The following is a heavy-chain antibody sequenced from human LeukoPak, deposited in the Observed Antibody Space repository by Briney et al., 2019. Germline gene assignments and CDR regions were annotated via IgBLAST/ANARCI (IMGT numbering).Heavy chain of an antibody. CDR3: ARRSGSQGWFDP. CDR1: GGSISSSSYY. V-gene: IGHV4-39*01. CDR2: IYYSGST. J-gene: IGHJ5*02. Sequence: TSETLSLTCTGSGGSISSSSYYWGWIRQPPGKGLEWIGSIYYSGSTYYNPSLKSRVTISVDTSKNQFSLKLRSVTAADTAVYYCARRSGSQGWFDPWGQGTLVTVSS. D-gene: IGHD1-26*01.